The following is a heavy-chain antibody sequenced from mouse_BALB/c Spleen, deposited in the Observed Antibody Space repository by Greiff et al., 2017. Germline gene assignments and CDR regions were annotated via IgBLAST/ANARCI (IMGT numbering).Heavy chain of an antibody. Sequence: QVQLKQSGAELARPGASVKLSCKASGYTFTSYWMQWVKQRPGQGLEWIGAIYPGDGDTRYTQKFKGKATLTADKSSSTAYMQLSSLASEDSAVYYCARQVTEYAMDYWGQGTSVTVSS. V-gene: IGHV1-87*01. CDR2: IYPGDGDT. CDR1: GYTFTSYW. J-gene: IGHJ4*01. CDR3: ARQVTEYAMDY. D-gene: IGHD2-1*01.